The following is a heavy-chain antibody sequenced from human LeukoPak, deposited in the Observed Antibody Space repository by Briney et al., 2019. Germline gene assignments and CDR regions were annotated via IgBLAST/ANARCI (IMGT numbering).Heavy chain of an antibody. CDR2: IGAGGGST. D-gene: IGHD3-9*01. CDR3: AKGDYDILTALGY. Sequence: GGCLRLSCAASGFTFSSYAMSWVRQAPGKGLEWVSGIGAGGGSTYYADPVKGRFTISRDNSKNTLYLQMNSLRAEDTAVYYCAKGDYDILTALGYWGQGTLVTVSS. V-gene: IGHV3-23*01. J-gene: IGHJ4*02. CDR1: GFTFSSYA.